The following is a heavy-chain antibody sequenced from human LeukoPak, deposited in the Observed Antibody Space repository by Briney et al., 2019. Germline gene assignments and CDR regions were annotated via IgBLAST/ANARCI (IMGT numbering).Heavy chain of an antibody. D-gene: IGHD5-24*01. J-gene: IGHJ4*02. CDR3: ARWGRSRDGYNSGDY. Sequence: ASVKVSCKASGYTFTGYYMHWVRQAPGQGLEWMGWINPNSGGTNYARKFQGRVTMTRDTSISTAYMELSRLRSDDTAVYYCARWGRSRDGYNSGDYWGQGTLVTVSS. CDR2: INPNSGGT. CDR1: GYTFTGYY. V-gene: IGHV1-2*02.